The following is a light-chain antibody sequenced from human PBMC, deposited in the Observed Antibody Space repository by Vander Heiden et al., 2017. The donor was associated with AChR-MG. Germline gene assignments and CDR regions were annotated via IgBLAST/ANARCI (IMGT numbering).Light chain of an antibody. V-gene: IGKV1-39*01. CDR3: QQRHSTPLT. Sequence: DIQMTQSPSSLSASVGDRVTITCRASQSIGPYLNWYQQKPGTPPNLVIYASSSLQTGVPPRFSGSGSGTDFTLTISRLHPEDFATYYCQQRHSTPLTFGGRTMVDIK. CDR1: QSIGPY. CDR2: ASS. J-gene: IGKJ4*01.